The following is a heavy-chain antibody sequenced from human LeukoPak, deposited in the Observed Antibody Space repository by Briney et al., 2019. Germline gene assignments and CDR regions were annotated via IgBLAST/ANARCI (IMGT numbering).Heavy chain of an antibody. V-gene: IGHV4-4*02. J-gene: IGHJ4*02. CDR1: GGSISTTNW. CDR2: VHLSGRT. Sequence: PSGTLSLTCGVSGGSISTTNWWTWVRQPPGEGLEWIGEVHLSGRTHYNPSLESRVTMSVGMSENHISLRLTSVPAADTAVYYCAREGGPYRPLDYSGQGTLVTVSS. CDR3: AREGGPYRPLDY.